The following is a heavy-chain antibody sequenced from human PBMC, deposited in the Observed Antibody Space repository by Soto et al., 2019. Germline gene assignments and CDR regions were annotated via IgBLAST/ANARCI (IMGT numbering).Heavy chain of an antibody. CDR1: GYSFHTYA. J-gene: IGHJ6*02. V-gene: IGHV1-18*01. Sequence: ASVKVSCKASGYSFHTYAISWVRQAPGQGLEWVGWISGYNGNTNYAEKFQGRVTLTTDTSTKTAFMELRGLTSDDTAVYYCAREYGMDVWGQGTTLTVSS. CDR2: ISGYNGNT. CDR3: AREYGMDV.